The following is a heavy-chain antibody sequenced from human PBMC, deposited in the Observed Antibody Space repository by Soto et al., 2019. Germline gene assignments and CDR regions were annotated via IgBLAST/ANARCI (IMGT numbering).Heavy chain of an antibody. CDR2: INWNGGST. Sequence: GGSLRLSCAASGFTFDDYGMSWVRQAPGKGLEWVSGINWNGGSTGYADSVKGRFTISRDNAKNSLYLQMNSLRAEDTALYHCARESSDIVVVPAAITRSYYYYMDVWGKGTTVTVSS. CDR1: GFTFDDYG. V-gene: IGHV3-20*01. D-gene: IGHD2-2*01. J-gene: IGHJ6*03. CDR3: ARESSDIVVVPAAITRSYYYYMDV.